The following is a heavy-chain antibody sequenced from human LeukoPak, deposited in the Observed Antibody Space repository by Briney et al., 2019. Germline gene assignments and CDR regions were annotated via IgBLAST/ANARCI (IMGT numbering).Heavy chain of an antibody. CDR2: IRYDGSNK. Sequence: GGSLRLSCAASGFTFSSYGMHWVRQAPGKGLEWVAFIRYDGSNKYYADSVKGRFTISRDNSKNTLYLQMNSLRAEDTAVYYCAKLLRSGYYTGDYYWGQGTLVTVSS. J-gene: IGHJ4*02. CDR1: GFTFSSYG. D-gene: IGHD3-3*01. V-gene: IGHV3-30*02. CDR3: AKLLRSGYYTGDYY.